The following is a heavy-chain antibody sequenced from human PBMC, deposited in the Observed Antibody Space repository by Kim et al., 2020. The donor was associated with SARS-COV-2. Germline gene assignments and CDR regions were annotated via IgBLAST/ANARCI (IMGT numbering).Heavy chain of an antibody. V-gene: IGHV3-21*01. J-gene: IGHJ4*02. CDR3: ARGFRGSYDSSGYYGD. D-gene: IGHD3-22*01. Sequence: SVKGRFTISRDNAKNSLYLQMNSLRAEDTAVYYCARGFRGSYDSSGYYGDWGQGTLVTVSS.